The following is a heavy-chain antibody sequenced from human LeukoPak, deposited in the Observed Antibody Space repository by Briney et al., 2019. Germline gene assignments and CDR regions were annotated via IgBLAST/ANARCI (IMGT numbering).Heavy chain of an antibody. V-gene: IGHV4-31*03. CDR2: IYYSGST. CDR3: ARDWVGNLGIDFDY. CDR1: GGSISSGGYY. D-gene: IGHD2-21*01. Sequence: SETLSLTCTVSGGSISSGGYYWSWIRQHPGKGLEWIGYIYYSGSTYYNPSLKSRVTISVDTSKNQFSLKLSSVTAADTAVYYCARDWVGNLGIDFDYWGQGTLVTVSS. J-gene: IGHJ4*02.